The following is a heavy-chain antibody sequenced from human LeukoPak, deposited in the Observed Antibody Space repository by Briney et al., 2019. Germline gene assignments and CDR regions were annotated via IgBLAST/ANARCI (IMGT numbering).Heavy chain of an antibody. D-gene: IGHD5-18*01. Sequence: ASVKVSCKASGYTFTSYDINWVRQATGQGLERMGWMNPNSGDTGYAQKFQGRVTMTRNTSISTAYMELSSLRSEDTAVYYCARLPRLLWGTASVDYWGQGALVTVSS. J-gene: IGHJ4*02. CDR2: MNPNSGDT. CDR3: ARLPRLLWGTASVDY. CDR1: GYTFTSYD. V-gene: IGHV1-8*01.